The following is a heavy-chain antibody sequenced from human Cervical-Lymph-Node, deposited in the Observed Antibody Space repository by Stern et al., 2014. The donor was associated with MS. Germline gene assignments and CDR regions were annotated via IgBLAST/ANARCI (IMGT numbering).Heavy chain of an antibody. CDR3: ANAAALSCRSPSCYKAFEY. D-gene: IGHD2-2*02. CDR1: GFTFSTSG. V-gene: IGHV3-30*18. CDR2: ISYDGSDK. J-gene: IGHJ4*02. Sequence: VQLVESGGGVVQPGRSLRLSCAASGFTFSTSGMHWVHQAPGKGLDWVAVISYDGSDKYYGDSVRGRFTISRDNSKNTVYLQMNSLRAEDTAVYYCANAAALSCRSPSCYKAFEYWGQGILVTVSS.